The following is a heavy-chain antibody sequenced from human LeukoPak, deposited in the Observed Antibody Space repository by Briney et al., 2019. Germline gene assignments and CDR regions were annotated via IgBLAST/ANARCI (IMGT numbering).Heavy chain of an antibody. Sequence: GRSLRLSCAASGFTFDDYAMHWVRHAPGKGLGWVSGISWNSGSIGYADSVKGRFTISRDNAKNSLYLQMNSLRAEDTALYYCARDLSDIVVVPAAGFDYWGQGTLVTVSS. J-gene: IGHJ4*02. CDR2: ISWNSGSI. V-gene: IGHV3-9*01. CDR3: ARDLSDIVVVPAAGFDY. D-gene: IGHD2-2*01. CDR1: GFTFDDYA.